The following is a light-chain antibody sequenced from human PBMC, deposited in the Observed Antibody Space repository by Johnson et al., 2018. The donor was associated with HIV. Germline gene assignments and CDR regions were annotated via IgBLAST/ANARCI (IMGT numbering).Light chain of an antibody. CDR2: DNN. Sequence: QSVLTQPPSVSAAPGQKVTISCSGSSSNIGNNYVSWYQQLPGTAPKLLIYDNNKRPSGIPDRFSGSKSGTSATLGLTGLQTGDEADYYCGTWDSGLGALYVFGTGTNVTVL. CDR3: GTWDSGLGALYV. J-gene: IGLJ1*01. V-gene: IGLV1-51*01. CDR1: SSNIGNNY.